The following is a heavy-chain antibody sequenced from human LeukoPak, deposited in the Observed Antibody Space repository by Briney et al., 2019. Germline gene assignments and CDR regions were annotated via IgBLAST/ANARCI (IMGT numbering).Heavy chain of an antibody. Sequence: PGGSLRLSCAASGFTFSSYSMNWVRQAPGKGLEWVSSISSSSSYIYYADSVKGRFTISRDNSKNTLYLQMNSLRAEDTAVYYCAKDKKYYDSSGSPYYYYGMDVWGQGTTVTVSS. CDR1: GFTFSSYS. J-gene: IGHJ6*02. V-gene: IGHV3-21*04. D-gene: IGHD3-22*01. CDR2: ISSSSSYI. CDR3: AKDKKYYDSSGSPYYYYGMDV.